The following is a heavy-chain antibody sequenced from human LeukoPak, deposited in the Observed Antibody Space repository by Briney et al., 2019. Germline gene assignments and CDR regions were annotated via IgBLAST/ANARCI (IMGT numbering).Heavy chain of an antibody. Sequence: GGSLRLSCTASGFTFNNYLMSWVPQAPGKGPEWVSVLFTGGAGALYADSVRGRFTISGDTSKTTLYLQMNGLRAEDTAVYYCAKECDYSPGHKFDLWGRGTLVTVSS. CDR2: LFTGGAGA. CDR1: GFTFNNYL. J-gene: IGHJ5*02. V-gene: IGHV3-23*03. D-gene: IGHD3-10*01. CDR3: AKECDYSPGHKFDL.